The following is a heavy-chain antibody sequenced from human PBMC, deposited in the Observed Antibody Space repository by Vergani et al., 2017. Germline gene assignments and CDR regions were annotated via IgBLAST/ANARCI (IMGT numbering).Heavy chain of an antibody. V-gene: IGHV1-46*01. CDR3: ARDYGSTSSELAFDI. CDR1: GGTFSSYA. Sequence: QVQLVQSGAEVKKPGSSVKVSCKASGGTFSSYAISWVRQAPGQGLEWMGIINPSGGSTSYAQKFQGRVTMTRDTSTSTVYMELSSLRSEDTAVYYCARDYGSTSSELAFDIWGQGTMVTVSS. J-gene: IGHJ3*02. CDR2: INPSGGST. D-gene: IGHD2-2*01.